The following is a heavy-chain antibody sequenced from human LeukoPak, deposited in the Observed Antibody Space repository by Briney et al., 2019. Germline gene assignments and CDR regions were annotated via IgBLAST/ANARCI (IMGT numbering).Heavy chain of an antibody. CDR3: ARDPGYSSSWYNLPDY. D-gene: IGHD6-13*01. V-gene: IGHV1-8*01. CDR1: GYTFTSYD. CDR2: MNPNSGNT. Sequence: AASVKVSCKASGYTFTSYDINWVRQATGQGLEWMGWMNPNSGNTGYAQKFQGRVTITADKSTSTAYMELSSLRSEDTAVYYCARDPGYSSSWYNLPDYWGQGTLVTVSS. J-gene: IGHJ4*02.